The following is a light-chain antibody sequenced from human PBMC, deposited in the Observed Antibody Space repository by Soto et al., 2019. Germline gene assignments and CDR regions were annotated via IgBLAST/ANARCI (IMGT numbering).Light chain of an antibody. CDR3: LQYDILPYT. J-gene: IGKJ2*01. CDR1: QDITRF. Sequence: DIQMTQSPSSLSASVGDRVTITCQASQDITRFLNWYQQRPGKAPKLLIYDASNLATGVPSRFSGGGSATDFTFIISGLQPEDAATYFCLQYDILPYTFGQGTKLEI. CDR2: DAS. V-gene: IGKV1-33*01.